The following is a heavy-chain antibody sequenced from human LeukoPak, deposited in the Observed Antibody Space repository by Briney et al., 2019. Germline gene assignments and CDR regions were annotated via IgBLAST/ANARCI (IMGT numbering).Heavy chain of an antibody. D-gene: IGHD3-16*01. J-gene: IGHJ4*02. CDR3: AKGGGFDY. Sequence: GRSLRLSCAASGFTFSSYGMHWVRQAPGKGLEWVAVISYDGSNKYYADSVKGRFTISRDSSKNTLYLQMNSLRAEDTAVYYCAKGGGFDYWGQGTLVTVSS. CDR2: ISYDGSNK. CDR1: GFTFSSYG. V-gene: IGHV3-30*18.